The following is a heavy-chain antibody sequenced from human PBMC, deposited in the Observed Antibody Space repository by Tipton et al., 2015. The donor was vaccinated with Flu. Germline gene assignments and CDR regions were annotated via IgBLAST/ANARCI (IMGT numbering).Heavy chain of an antibody. J-gene: IGHJ3*02. CDR1: DGSVSVYY. CDR2: IYYSGSA. D-gene: IGHD3-22*01. CDR3: ARGESTYDRKAFDI. Sequence: TLSLTCAVYDGSVSVYYWSWIRQPPEKGLEWIGYIYYSGSAYYNPSLKSRVTISVDTSKNQFSLMLSSVTAADTAVYYCARGESTYDRKAFDIWGQGTMVTVSS. V-gene: IGHV4-59*02.